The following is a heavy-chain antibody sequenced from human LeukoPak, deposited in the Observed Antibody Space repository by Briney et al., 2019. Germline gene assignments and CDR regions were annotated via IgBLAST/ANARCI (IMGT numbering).Heavy chain of an antibody. Sequence: PSQTLSLTCAVSGGSISSGGYSWSWIRQPPGKGLEWIGYIYHSGSTYYNPSLKSRVTISVDKSKNQFSLKLSSVTAADTAVYYCARGRYSYGKRAAFDIWGQGTMVTVSS. V-gene: IGHV4-30-2*01. CDR3: ARGRYSYGKRAAFDI. CDR1: GGSISSGGYS. J-gene: IGHJ3*02. D-gene: IGHD5-18*01. CDR2: IYHSGST.